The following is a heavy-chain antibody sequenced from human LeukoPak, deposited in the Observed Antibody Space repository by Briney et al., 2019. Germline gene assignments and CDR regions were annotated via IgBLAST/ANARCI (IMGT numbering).Heavy chain of an antibody. V-gene: IGHV3-7*01. CDR1: GFTFSSFW. J-gene: IGHJ4*02. CDR2: IKPDGSDK. Sequence: GGSLRLSCAASGFTFSSFWMSWVRQAPGKGLEWVANIKPDGSDKCSVDSVKGRFTISRDNAKNLLYLQMNSLRADDTATYYCARGPSLDYWGQGILVTVSS. CDR3: ARGPSLDY.